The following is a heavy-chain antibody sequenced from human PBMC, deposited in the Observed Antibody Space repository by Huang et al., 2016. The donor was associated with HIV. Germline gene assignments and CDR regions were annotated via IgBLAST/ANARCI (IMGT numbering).Heavy chain of an antibody. J-gene: IGHJ6*02. D-gene: IGHD1-7*01. Sequence: VESGGRLVQPGGSIRLSCVGSTFSFGAYWMSWVRQTPGKGLEWVANIKQEESEKDYVESVKGRFNISRDNAKKILFLQMDNVRVEDTATYYCATKTGAMDIWGQGTAVTVS. V-gene: IGHV3-7*01. CDR2: IKQEESEK. CDR1: TFSFGAYW. CDR3: ATKTGAMDI.